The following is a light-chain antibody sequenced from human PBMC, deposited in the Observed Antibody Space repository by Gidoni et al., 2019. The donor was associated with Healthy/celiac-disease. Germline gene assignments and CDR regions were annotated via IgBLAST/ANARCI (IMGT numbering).Light chain of an antibody. CDR3: QQRRI. CDR2: DAS. CDR1: QSVSSY. J-gene: IGKJ3*01. V-gene: IGKV3-11*01. Sequence: EIVLTQSPATLSLSPGERATLSCRASQSVSSYLAWYQQKPGQAPRLLIYDASNRATGIPARFSGSGSGTDFTLTISSLEPEDFAVYYCQQRRIFXPXTKVEIK.